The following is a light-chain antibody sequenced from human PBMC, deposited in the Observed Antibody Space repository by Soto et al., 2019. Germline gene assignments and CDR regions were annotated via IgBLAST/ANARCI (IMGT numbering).Light chain of an antibody. CDR1: SSDVSAYDY. V-gene: IGLV2-11*01. J-gene: IGLJ2*01. CDR2: DLN. CDR3: CSYAYTYTFVV. Sequence: QSALTQPRSVSGSPGQSVTISCTETSSDVSAYDYVSWYQHHPGRPPKLIIYDLNKRPSGVPDRFSGSKSGNTASLTISGLQAEDEAAYYCCSYAYTYTFVVFGGGTKLTVL.